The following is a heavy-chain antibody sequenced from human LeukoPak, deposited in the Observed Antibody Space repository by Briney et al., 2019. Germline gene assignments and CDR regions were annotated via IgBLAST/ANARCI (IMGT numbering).Heavy chain of an antibody. CDR3: ARDWMWFGELLQRFFAY. Sequence: SETLSLTCTVSGGSISSSSYYWGWIRQPPGKGLEWIGSIYYSGSTYYNPSLKSRVTISVDTSKNRFSLKLSSVTAADTAVYYCARDWMWFGELLQRFFAYWGQGTLVTVSS. J-gene: IGHJ4*02. V-gene: IGHV4-39*07. CDR2: IYYSGST. CDR1: GGSISSSSYY. D-gene: IGHD3-10*01.